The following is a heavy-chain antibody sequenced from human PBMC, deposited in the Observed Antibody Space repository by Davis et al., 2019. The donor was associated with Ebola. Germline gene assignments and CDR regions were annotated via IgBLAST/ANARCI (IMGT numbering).Heavy chain of an antibody. J-gene: IGHJ4*02. V-gene: IGHV1-18*01. D-gene: IGHD2-8*02. CDR3: TIGGITGGFDY. CDR1: GYTFTSYG. Sequence: ASVKVSCKASGYTFTSYGISWVRQAPGQGLEWMGWISAYNGNTNYAQKFQDRVTMTEDTSTDTAYMELSSLTSDDTAIYYCTIGGITGGFDYWGQGTLVTVSS. CDR2: ISAYNGNT.